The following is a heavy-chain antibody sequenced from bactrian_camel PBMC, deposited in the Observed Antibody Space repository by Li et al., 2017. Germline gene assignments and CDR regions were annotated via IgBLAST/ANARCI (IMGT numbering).Heavy chain of an antibody. CDR3: AASGGQLGRWCYEFPVNWVSWLYN. CDR2: IDSDGTT. J-gene: IGHJ4*01. Sequence: HVQLVESGGGSVQAGGSLRLSCAASGYTYSSYCMGWFRQVPGKEREGVAAIDSDGTTAYADSVKGRFTISKDNAKSTLDLQMNSLKPEDTAMYHCAASGGQLGRWCYEFPVNWVSWLYNWGQGTQVTVS. CDR1: GYTYSSYC. D-gene: IGHD3*01. V-gene: IGHV3S55*01.